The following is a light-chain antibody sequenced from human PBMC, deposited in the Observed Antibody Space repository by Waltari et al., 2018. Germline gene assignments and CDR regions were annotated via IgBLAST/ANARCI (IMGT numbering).Light chain of an antibody. CDR2: DAS. J-gene: IGKJ4*01. CDR3: QQRSDWLLT. CDR1: QCVSSY. V-gene: IGKV3-11*01. Sequence: EIVLTQSPATLSLSPRERATLSCRASQCVSSYLAWYQQKSGKAPRLPIYDASNRATGIPARFSGGGSGTDFTLTISSLEPEDFAVYYCQQRSDWLLTFGGGTKVEIK.